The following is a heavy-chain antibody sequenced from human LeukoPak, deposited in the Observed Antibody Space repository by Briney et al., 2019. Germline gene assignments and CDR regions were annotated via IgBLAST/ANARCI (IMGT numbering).Heavy chain of an antibody. CDR1: GFTFSSYW. V-gene: IGHV3-7*01. CDR3: ARATSTGYSSSWGYYYYYYMDV. J-gene: IGHJ6*03. D-gene: IGHD6-13*01. Sequence: GGSLRLSCAASGFTFSSYWMSWVRQAPGKGLEWVANIKQDGSEKYYVDSVKGRFTISRDNAKNSLYLQMNSLRAEDTAVYYCARATSTGYSSSWGYYYYYYMDVWGKGTTVTVSS. CDR2: IKQDGSEK.